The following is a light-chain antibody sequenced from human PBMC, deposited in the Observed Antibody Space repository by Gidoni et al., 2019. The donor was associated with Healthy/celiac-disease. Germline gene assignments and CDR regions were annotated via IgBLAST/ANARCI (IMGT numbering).Light chain of an antibody. V-gene: IGKV1-39*01. CDR3: QQCYSTPWT. J-gene: IGKJ1*01. Sequence: DIQMTQSPSSLSASVGDRVTITCRASQSISSYLTWYQQKPGKAPKLLIYAASSLQSGVPSRFSGSGSGTDFTLTISSLQPEDFATYYCQQCYSTPWTFGQGTKLEIK. CDR1: QSISSY. CDR2: AAS.